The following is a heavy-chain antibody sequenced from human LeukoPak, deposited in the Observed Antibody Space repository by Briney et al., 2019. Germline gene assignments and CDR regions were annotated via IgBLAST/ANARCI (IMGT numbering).Heavy chain of an antibody. CDR2: IYSGGST. CDR1: GFTVSSNY. CDR3: ARDPTTYYYYMDV. J-gene: IGHJ6*03. Sequence: GGSLRLSCAASGFTVSSNYMSWVRQAPGKGLEWVSVIYSGGSTYYADSVKGRFTISRDNSKNTLYLQMNSLRAEDTAVYYCARDPTTYYYYMDVWGKGTTVTVSS. V-gene: IGHV3-66*01. D-gene: IGHD1-26*01.